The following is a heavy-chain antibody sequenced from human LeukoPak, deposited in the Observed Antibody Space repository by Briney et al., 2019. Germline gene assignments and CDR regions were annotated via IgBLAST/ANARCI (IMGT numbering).Heavy chain of an antibody. D-gene: IGHD3-10*01. CDR1: GFTFSTYG. CDR2: ISHDGSYK. V-gene: IGHV3-30*03. J-gene: IGHJ6*02. Sequence: GGSLRLSCAASGFTFSTYGMHWVRQAPGKGLEWVTFISHDGSYKYYADSVKGRFTISRDNSKNTLYLQMNSLRAEDTAVYYCARGLHYYYYGMDVWGQGTTVTVSS. CDR3: ARGLHYYYYGMDV.